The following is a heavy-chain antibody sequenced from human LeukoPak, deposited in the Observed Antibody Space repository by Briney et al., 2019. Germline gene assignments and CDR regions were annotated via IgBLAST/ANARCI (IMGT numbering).Heavy chain of an antibody. J-gene: IGHJ5*02. Sequence: ASVKVSCKGSGYTFTGYYMHWVRQAPGQGLEWMGWISAYNGNTNYAQKLQGRVTMTTDTSTGTAYMELRSLRSDDTAVYYCARDLSRITGTNWFDPWGQGTLVTVSS. CDR1: GYTFTGYY. V-gene: IGHV1-18*04. D-gene: IGHD1-20*01. CDR2: ISAYNGNT. CDR3: ARDLSRITGTNWFDP.